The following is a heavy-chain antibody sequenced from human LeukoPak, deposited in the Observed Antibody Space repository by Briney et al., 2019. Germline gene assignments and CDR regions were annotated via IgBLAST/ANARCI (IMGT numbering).Heavy chain of an antibody. CDR2: IYYSGST. D-gene: IGHD2-2*01. J-gene: IGHJ6*02. CDR1: GGSISSSSYY. Sequence: SETLSLTCTVSGGSISSSSYYWGWIRQPPGKGLGWIGSIYYSGSTYYNPSLKSRVTISVDTSKNQVSLKLSSVTAADTAVYYCAREVVVVPAAPRDGYYYYGMDVWGQGTTVTVSS. CDR3: AREVVVVPAAPRDGYYYYGMDV. V-gene: IGHV4-39*02.